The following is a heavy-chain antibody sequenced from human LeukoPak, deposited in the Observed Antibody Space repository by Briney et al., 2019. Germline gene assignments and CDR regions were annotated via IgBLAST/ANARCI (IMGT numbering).Heavy chain of an antibody. D-gene: IGHD3-3*01. Sequence: PGGSLRLSCAASGFTFSSYGMHWVRQAPGKGLEWVAFIRYDGSNKYYADSVKGRFTISRDNSKNTLYLQMNSLRAEDTAVYYCAKESTIFGVVIMEALDCWGQGTLVTVSS. CDR3: AKESTIFGVVIMEALDC. CDR1: GFTFSSYG. J-gene: IGHJ4*02. CDR2: IRYDGSNK. V-gene: IGHV3-30*02.